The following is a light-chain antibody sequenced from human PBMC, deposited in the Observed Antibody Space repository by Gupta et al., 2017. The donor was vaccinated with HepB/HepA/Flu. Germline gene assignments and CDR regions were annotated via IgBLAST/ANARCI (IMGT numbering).Light chain of an antibody. Sequence: QSVLTQPPSVSGAPGQRVTISCIGSSSNIGAHYDVHWYQQLPGRAPKLLIYGNSNRPSGVPDRFSGSKSGTSASLAITGLQAEDEADYFCQSYDNSLSGPWVFGGGPWVFGGGTKLTVL. CDR3: QSYDNSLSGPWVFGGGPWV. J-gene: IGLJ3*02. CDR2: GNS. V-gene: IGLV1-40*01. CDR1: SSNIGAHYD.